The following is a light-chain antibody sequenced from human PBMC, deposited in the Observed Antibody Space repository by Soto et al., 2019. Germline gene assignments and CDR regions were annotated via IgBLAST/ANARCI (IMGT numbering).Light chain of an antibody. CDR1: QSVGSN. CDR3: QQYYGWPKT. J-gene: IGKJ1*01. CDR2: DAS. Sequence: EIVVTQSPATLSVSPGERVTLSCWASQSVGSNLAWYRQKPGQAPRVLIYDASTRATGIPARFSAGGSGTEFTLTIASMQSEDFAICYCQQYYGWPKTFGEGTRVEIK. V-gene: IGKV3-15*01.